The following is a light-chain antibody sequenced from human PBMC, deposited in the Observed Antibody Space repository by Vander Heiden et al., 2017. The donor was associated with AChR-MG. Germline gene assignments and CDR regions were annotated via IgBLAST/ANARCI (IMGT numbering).Light chain of an antibody. CDR3: QSYDSSLSGVV. CDR2: GNS. V-gene: IGLV1-40*01. CDR1: SSNIGAGYD. Sequence: QSVLTQPPPVSGAPGQRVTISCTGSSSNIGAGYDVHWYQQLPETAPKLLIYGNSNRPSGVPDRCSGSKSGTSASLAITGLQAEDEADDYCQSYDSSLSGVVFGGGTKLTVL. J-gene: IGLJ2*01.